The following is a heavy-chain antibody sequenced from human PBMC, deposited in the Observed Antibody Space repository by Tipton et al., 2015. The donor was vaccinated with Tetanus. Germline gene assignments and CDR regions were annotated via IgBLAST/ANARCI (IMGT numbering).Heavy chain of an antibody. J-gene: IGHJ4*02. CDR2: ISESGAVT. CDR3: AKASALYDESCYYLRTFDS. D-gene: IGHD3-22*01. V-gene: IGHV3-23*01. Sequence: SLRLSCAASGFTFSSYALSWVRQAPGKGLEWVSAISESGAVTYYADSVRGRFTLSRDNSKNTLYLQMNSLRADDTALYYWAKASALYDESCYYLRTFDSRGQGALVTVSP. CDR1: GFTFSSYA.